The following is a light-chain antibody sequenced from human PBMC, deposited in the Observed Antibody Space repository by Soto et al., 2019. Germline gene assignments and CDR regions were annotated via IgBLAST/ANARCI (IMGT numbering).Light chain of an antibody. CDR3: SSYAGSNNLGV. J-gene: IGLJ1*01. CDR2: EVS. CDR1: SSDVGGYNY. V-gene: IGLV2-8*01. Sequence: SALTQPPSASGSPGQSVTISCTGTSSDVGGYNYVSWYQQHPGKAPKLMIYEVSKRPSGVPDRFSGSKSGNTASLTVSGLQAEDEADSYCSSYAGSNNLGVFGTGTKVTVL.